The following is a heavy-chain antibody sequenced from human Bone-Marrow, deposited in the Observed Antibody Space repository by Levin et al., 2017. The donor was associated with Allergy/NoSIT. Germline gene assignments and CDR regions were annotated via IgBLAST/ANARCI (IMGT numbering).Heavy chain of an antibody. CDR3: AREGDGDGSGTRLGYYYYYYMDV. J-gene: IGHJ6*03. Sequence: GGSLRLSCAASGFPFSNYGMYWVRQAPGKGLEWVAVIWYDGSKTYYADSVKGRFTISRDNSKNTLYLEMTGLRADDTAVYYCAREGDGDGSGTRLGYYYYYYMDVWGRGTTVTVSS. CDR1: GFPFSNYG. CDR2: IWYDGSKT. D-gene: IGHD3-10*01. V-gene: IGHV3-33*07.